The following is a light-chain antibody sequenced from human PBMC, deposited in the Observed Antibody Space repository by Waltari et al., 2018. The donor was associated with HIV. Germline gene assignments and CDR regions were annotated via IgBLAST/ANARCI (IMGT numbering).Light chain of an antibody. Sequence: TQPRSVSGSPGQSVTISCTGASSDVGFYNYVSWYQQHPGKAPKLMIYDVNKRPSGVPDRFSGSKSGNTASLTISGLQAEDEADYYCCSYAGSFWVFGGGTKLTVL. V-gene: IGLV2-11*01. CDR2: DVN. CDR1: SSDVGFYNY. J-gene: IGLJ3*02. CDR3: CSYAGSFWV.